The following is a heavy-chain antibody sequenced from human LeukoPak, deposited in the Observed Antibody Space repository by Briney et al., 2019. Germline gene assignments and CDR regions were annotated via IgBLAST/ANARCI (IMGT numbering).Heavy chain of an antibody. CDR1: GFNFSSYA. V-gene: IGHV3-23*01. J-gene: IGHJ5*02. CDR2: ISGSAGST. CDR3: AKEGTPQVSTWYDL. D-gene: IGHD3-10*01. Sequence: GGSLRLSCAASGFNFSSYAMSWVRQAPGKGLEWVSAISGSAGSTYYADSVKGRFTISRDNSRNTLYLQMNILRTEDTAVYYCAKEGTPQVSTWYDLWGQGTQVIVSS.